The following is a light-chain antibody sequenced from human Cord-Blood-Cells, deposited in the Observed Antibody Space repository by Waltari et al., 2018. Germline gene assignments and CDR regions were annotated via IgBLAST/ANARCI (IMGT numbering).Light chain of an antibody. CDR2: DVS. CDR1: RSDVGGSNY. J-gene: IGLJ1*01. CDR3: CSYAGSYTYI. V-gene: IGLV2-11*01. Sequence: QSALTQPRSVSGSPGQSVTLSCTGTRSDVGGSNYFAWYQQHPGKAPKRMISDVSKRPSGVPDRVSGSKSGNTASLTISGLQAEDEAEYYCCSYAGSYTYIFGTGTKVTVL.